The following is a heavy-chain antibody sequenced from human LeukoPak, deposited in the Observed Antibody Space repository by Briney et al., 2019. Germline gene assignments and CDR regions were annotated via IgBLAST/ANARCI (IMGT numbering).Heavy chain of an antibody. CDR1: GFTFSSYG. CDR3: ARWYFAYYGMDV. CDR2: IRYDGSNK. Sequence: GGSLRLSCAASGFTFSSYGMHWVRQAPGKGLEWVAFIRYDGSNKYYADSVKGRFTISRDNSKNTLYLQMNSLRAEDTAVYYCARWYFAYYGMDVWGQGTTVTVSS. D-gene: IGHD1-14*01. V-gene: IGHV3-30*02. J-gene: IGHJ6*02.